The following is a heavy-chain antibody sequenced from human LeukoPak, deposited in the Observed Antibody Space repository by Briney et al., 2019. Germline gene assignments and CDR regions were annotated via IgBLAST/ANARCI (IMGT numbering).Heavy chain of an antibody. CDR1: GGTFSNDA. V-gene: IGHV1-69*04. CDR2: IVPVLGFT. J-gene: IGHJ4*02. Sequence: SVKVSCKASGGTFSNDAITWVRQAPGQGLEWMGRIVPVLGFTNFPQRFEGRVTLTADKSTTTAYMELSSLTSDDTAVYYCARELGGGPYYFDYWGQGTLVTVSS. D-gene: IGHD3-16*01. CDR3: ARELGGGPYYFDY.